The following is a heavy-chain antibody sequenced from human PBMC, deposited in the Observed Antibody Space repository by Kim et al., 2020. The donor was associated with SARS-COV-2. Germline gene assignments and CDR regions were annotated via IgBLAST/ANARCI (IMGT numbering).Heavy chain of an antibody. D-gene: IGHD2-2*01. CDR2: INHSGST. CDR1: GGSFSGYY. J-gene: IGHJ6*03. CDR3: ARTVVVVPAAIFNPYYYYYIDA. V-gene: IGHV4-34*01. Sequence: SETLSLTCAVYGGSFSGYYWSWIRQPPGKGLEWIGEINHSGSTNYNPSLKSRVTISVDTSKNQFSLKLSSVTAADTAVYYCARTVVVVPAAIFNPYYYYYIDAWGKGTTGTVSS.